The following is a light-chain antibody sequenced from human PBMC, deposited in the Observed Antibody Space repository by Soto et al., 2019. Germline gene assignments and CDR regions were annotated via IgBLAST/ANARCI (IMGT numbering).Light chain of an antibody. CDR1: QSVSSN. Sequence: EIVMTQSPATLSVSPGERATLSCRASQSVSSNLAWYQQKPGQAPRLLIYGASTRATGIPARFSGSVSGTEFTLTISILKSEDFAVYYCQQYNNWPLTFGGGTKVEIK. V-gene: IGKV3-15*01. CDR3: QQYNNWPLT. CDR2: GAS. J-gene: IGKJ4*01.